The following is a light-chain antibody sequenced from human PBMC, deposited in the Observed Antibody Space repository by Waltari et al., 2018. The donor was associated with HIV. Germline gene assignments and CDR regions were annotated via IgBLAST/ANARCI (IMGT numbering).Light chain of an antibody. J-gene: IGKJ4*01. Sequence: DIQMTQSPSSLSASVGDSVTITCRASQGITKYLTWYYQQPGKAPKLLIYDVSKLRTGVPSRFSGSGSGTDFSFTIAGLQPEDVGTYYCQQYDNLPLTFGGGTTLEIK. CDR1: QGITKY. CDR2: DVS. CDR3: QQYDNLPLT. V-gene: IGKV1-33*01.